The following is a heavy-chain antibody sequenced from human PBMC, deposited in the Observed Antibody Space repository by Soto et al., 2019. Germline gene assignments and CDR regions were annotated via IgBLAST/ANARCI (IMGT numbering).Heavy chain of an antibody. V-gene: IGHV1-69*01. D-gene: IGHD2-21*01. J-gene: IGHJ5*02. CDR1: GGTFSSYA. CDR3: ACSVVNQNWFDP. CDR2: IIPIFGTA. Sequence: QVQLVQSGAEVRKPGSSVKVSCKASGGTFSSYAISWVRQAPGQGLEWMGGIIPIFGTANYAQKFQGRVTIIADESTSTAYMELSSLRSEDTAVYYCACSVVNQNWFDPWGQGTLVTVSS.